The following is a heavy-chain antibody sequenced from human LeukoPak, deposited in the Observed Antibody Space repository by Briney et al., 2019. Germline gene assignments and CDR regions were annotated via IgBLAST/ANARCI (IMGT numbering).Heavy chain of an antibody. CDR1: GGSISSYY. Sequence: PSETLSLTCTVSGGSISSYYWSWIRQPPGKGLEWIGYIYYSGSTNYNPSLKSRVTISVATSKNQFSLRLSSVTAADTAVYYCASEVVITTETGDAFDIWGQGTMVTVSS. CDR3: ASEVVITTETGDAFDI. D-gene: IGHD3-22*01. J-gene: IGHJ3*02. CDR2: IYYSGST. V-gene: IGHV4-59*01.